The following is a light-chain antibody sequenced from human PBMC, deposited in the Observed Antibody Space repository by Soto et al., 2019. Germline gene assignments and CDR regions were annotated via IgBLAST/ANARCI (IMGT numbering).Light chain of an antibody. V-gene: IGKV1-5*02. CDR1: QIISSR. J-gene: IGKJ2*01. CDR2: DGS. Sequence: DIQMTQSPSTLSASVGDRVTIICRASQIISSRLAWYQLRPGKAPKLLIYDGSNLKSGVPSRFSGSGSGTEFTLTIRSLQPDDFASYYCQQYKSDPYNFGQGTKVDIK. CDR3: QQYKSDPYN.